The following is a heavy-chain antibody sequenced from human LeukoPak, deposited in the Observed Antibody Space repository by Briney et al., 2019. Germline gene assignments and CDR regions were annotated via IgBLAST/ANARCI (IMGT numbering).Heavy chain of an antibody. CDR3: ARGRYYDGNGYYYRYYFDY. J-gene: IGHJ4*02. Sequence: GGSLRLSCAASGFTVSSNYMSWVRQAPGKGLEWVSVIYSGGSTYYADSVKGRFTISRDNSKNTLYLQMNSLRAEDTAVYYCARGRYYDGNGYYYRYYFDYWGQGTLVTVSS. V-gene: IGHV3-53*01. CDR2: IYSGGST. CDR1: GFTVSSNY. D-gene: IGHD3-22*01.